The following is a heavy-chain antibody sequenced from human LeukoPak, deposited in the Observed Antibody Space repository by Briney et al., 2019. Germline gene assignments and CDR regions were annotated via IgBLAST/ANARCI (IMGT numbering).Heavy chain of an antibody. CDR3: ARPARPDYYYYYGMDV. Sequence: SGGSLRLSCVASGFTFSSYEMNWVRQAPGKGLEWISHISSSSSHTNYADSVKGRFTISRDNAKKSLYLQMNSLRAEDTAVYYCARPARPDYYYYYGMDVWGQGTTVTVSS. V-gene: IGHV3-48*03. CDR1: GFTFSSYE. J-gene: IGHJ6*02. D-gene: IGHD6-25*01. CDR2: ISSSSSHT.